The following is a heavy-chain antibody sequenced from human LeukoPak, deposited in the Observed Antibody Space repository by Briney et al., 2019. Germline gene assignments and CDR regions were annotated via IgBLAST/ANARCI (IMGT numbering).Heavy chain of an antibody. CDR2: ISSRGRTI. Sequence: GGSLRLSCAASGFTFSTSEMNWVRQAPGKGLAWISYISSRGRTIFYADSVKGRFTISRDNSKNTLFLQMNSLRAEDTAVYYCAKDRSCTGSSCNVGSWGQGTMVTVSS. V-gene: IGHV3-48*03. D-gene: IGHD2-2*01. CDR1: GFTFSTSE. J-gene: IGHJ3*01. CDR3: AKDRSCTGSSCNVGS.